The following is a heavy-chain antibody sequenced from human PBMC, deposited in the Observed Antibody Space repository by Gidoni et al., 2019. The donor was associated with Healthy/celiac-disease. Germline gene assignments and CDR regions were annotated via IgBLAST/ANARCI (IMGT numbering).Heavy chain of an antibody. CDR1: GRSISNSHW. Sequence: QVQFQESGPGLVKPSGTLSLTCAVSGRSISNSHWLSWVRQPPGKGLEWIGEIYHSGSTNYNPSLKSRVTISVDKSKNQFSLKLSSVTAADTAVYYCAITSGSYFSSWYFDLWGRGTLVTVSS. CDR2: IYHSGST. D-gene: IGHD1-26*01. J-gene: IGHJ2*01. CDR3: AITSGSYFSSWYFDL. V-gene: IGHV4-4*02.